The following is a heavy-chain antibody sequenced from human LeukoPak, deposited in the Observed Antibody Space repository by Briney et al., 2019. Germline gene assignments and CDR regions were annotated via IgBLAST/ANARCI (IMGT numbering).Heavy chain of an antibody. CDR1: GFTLSSYG. J-gene: IGHJ4*02. Sequence: PGRSLRLSCAASGFTLSSYGMHWVRQALGKGLEWVAVIWYDGSNKYYADSVKGRFTISRDNSKNTLYLQMNSLRAEDTAVYYCARDRVATITWYFDYWGQGTLVTVSS. CDR2: IWYDGSNK. CDR3: ARDRVATITWYFDY. V-gene: IGHV3-33*01. D-gene: IGHD5-12*01.